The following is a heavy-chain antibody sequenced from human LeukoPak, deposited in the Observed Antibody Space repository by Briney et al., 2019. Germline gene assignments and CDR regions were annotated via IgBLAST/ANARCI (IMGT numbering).Heavy chain of an antibody. V-gene: IGHV3-74*01. CDR2: INSDGSST. D-gene: IGHD3-10*01. J-gene: IGHJ6*02. CDR3: ASGVRGVSYGMDV. CDR1: GFTFSSYW. Sequence: PGGSLRLSCAASGFTFSSYWMHWVRQAPGKGLVWVSRINSDGSSTSYADSVKGRFTISRDNAKNTLYLQMNSLRAEDTALYYCASGVRGVSYGMDVWGQGTTVTVSS.